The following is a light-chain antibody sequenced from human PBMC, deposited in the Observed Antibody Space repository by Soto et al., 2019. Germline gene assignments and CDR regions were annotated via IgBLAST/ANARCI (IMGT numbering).Light chain of an antibody. J-gene: IGKJ1*01. Sequence: ETVMPQSPVTLSVSPGDTATLSCRASQRVSRHLAWYQQSPGQAPRLLIYAASTRATGIPVRFSGSGSETEFTLTIRSLQSEDSALYYCHQYNNWPWTFGQGSKVDIK. CDR2: AAS. CDR1: QRVSRH. V-gene: IGKV3-15*01. CDR3: HQYNNWPWT.